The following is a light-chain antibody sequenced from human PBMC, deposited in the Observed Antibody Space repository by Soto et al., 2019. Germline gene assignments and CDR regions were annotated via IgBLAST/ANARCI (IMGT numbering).Light chain of an antibody. CDR3: QQYNNWPPGT. CDR2: GQS. J-gene: IGKJ2*02. CDR1: QSGSSN. Sequence: EIVMTQSPATLSLSPGERATLSCRAIQSGSSNLACCQQKPGQAPSLLIYGQSTRATGIPARFSGSGSGTESTLTISSLQSEDFAVYYCQQYNNWPPGTFGQGTMLEIK. V-gene: IGKV3-15*01.